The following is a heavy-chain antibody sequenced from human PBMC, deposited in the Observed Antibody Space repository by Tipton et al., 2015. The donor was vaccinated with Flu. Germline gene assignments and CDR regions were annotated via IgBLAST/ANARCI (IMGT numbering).Heavy chain of an antibody. J-gene: IGHJ5*02. CDR1: GGSFSGYY. CDR3: ARAPSGGSSIAARPNWFDP. CDR2: TNHSGST. V-gene: IGHV4-34*01. D-gene: IGHD6-6*01. Sequence: TLSLTCAVYGGSFSGYYWSWIRQPPGKGLEWIGETNHSGSTNYNPSLKSRVTISVDTSKNQFSLKLSSVTAADTAVYYRARAPSGGSSIAARPNWFDPWGQGTLVTVSS.